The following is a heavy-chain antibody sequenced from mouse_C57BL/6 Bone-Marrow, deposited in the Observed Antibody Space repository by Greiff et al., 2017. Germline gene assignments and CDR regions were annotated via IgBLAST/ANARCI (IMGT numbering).Heavy chain of an antibody. V-gene: IGHV2-2*01. CDR3: ARNPLSTTRGYYAMDY. D-gene: IGHD2-4*01. CDR1: GFSLTSYG. Sequence: VMLVESGPGLVQPSQSLSITCTVSGFSLTSYGVHWVRQSPGKGLEWLGVIWSGGSTDYNAAFISRLSISKDNSKSQVFFKMNSLQADDTAIYYCARNPLSTTRGYYAMDYWGQGTSVTVSS. J-gene: IGHJ4*01. CDR2: IWSGGST.